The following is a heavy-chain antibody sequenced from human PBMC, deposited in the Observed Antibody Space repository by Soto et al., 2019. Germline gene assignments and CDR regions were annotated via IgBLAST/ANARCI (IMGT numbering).Heavy chain of an antibody. D-gene: IGHD3-22*01. CDR1: GLTFSSYA. CDR2: ISGSGGST. J-gene: IGHJ3*02. V-gene: IGHV3-23*01. Sequence: GGSLRLSCAASGLTFSSYAMSWVRQAPGKGLEWVSAISGSGGSTNYADSVKGRFTISRDNSNNSLYLQMNSLRAEDTAVYYCARDSSDSSLDIWGQGTMVTVS. CDR3: ARDSSDSSLDI.